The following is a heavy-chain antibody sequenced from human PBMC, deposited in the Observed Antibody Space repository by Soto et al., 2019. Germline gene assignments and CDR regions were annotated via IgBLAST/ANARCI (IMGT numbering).Heavy chain of an antibody. J-gene: IGHJ4*02. V-gene: IGHV1-8*01. CDR3: ARVACTGGRCYYDY. D-gene: IGHD2-8*02. Sequence: ASVKVSCKASGYTFTSYDFNWVRQATGQGLEWLGWVNPNSGTTGYAQRFQGRVTMTRNTAISTAYMELSSLRSEDTAMYYCARVACTGGRCYYDYWGQGTLVTVSS. CDR2: VNPNSGTT. CDR1: GYTFTSYD.